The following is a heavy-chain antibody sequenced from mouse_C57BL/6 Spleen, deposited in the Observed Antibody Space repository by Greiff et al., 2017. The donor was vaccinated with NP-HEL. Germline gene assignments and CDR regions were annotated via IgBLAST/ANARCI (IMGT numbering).Heavy chain of an antibody. CDR1: GYAFSSSW. Sequence: VQLQQSGPELVKPGASVKISCKASGYAFSSSWMNWVKQRPGKGLEWIGRIYPGDGDTNYNGKFKGKATLTADKSSSTAYMQLSSLTSEDSAVYFCARGGYDGYYGAMDYWGQGTSVTVSS. J-gene: IGHJ4*01. CDR3: ARGGYDGYYGAMDY. V-gene: IGHV1-82*01. D-gene: IGHD2-3*01. CDR2: IYPGDGDT.